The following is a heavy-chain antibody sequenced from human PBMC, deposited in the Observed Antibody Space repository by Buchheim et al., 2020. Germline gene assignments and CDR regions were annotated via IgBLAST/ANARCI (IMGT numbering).Heavy chain of an antibody. CDR2: IYYSGGT. V-gene: IGHV4-31*03. D-gene: IGHD2-15*01. J-gene: IGHJ5*02. Sequence: QVQLQESGPGLVKPSQTLSLTCTVSGGSISSGDYYWNWIRQHPGKGLEWIGYIYYSGGTYYNPSLKSRVTISEDTSKNQFSLILSSVTAADTAVYYCARGPGRYCSGGSCYTVPDEGWFDPWGQGTL. CDR1: GGSISSGDYY. CDR3: ARGPGRYCSGGSCYTVPDEGWFDP.